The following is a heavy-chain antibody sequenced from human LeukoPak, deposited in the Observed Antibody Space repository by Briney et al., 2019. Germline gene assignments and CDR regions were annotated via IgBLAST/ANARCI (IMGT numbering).Heavy chain of an antibody. CDR1: GFTFSSYA. Sequence: GGSLRLSCAASGFTFSSYAMSWVRQAPGKGLEWVSAISGSGGSTYYASPVKGRVTIPKDNSKNTLYLQMNSLRAEDTAVYYCAKTLYDFWSGYYGPFDYWGQGTLVTVSS. J-gene: IGHJ4*02. V-gene: IGHV3-23*01. CDR2: ISGSGGST. D-gene: IGHD3-3*01. CDR3: AKTLYDFWSGYYGPFDY.